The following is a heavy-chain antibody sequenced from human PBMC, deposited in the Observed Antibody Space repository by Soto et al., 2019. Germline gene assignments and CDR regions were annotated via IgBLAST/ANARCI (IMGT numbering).Heavy chain of an antibody. V-gene: IGHV3-33*01. D-gene: IGHD2-2*01. J-gene: IGHJ4*02. CDR2: IWYDGSNK. CDR1: GFTFSSYG. CDR3: ARGGRGYLVVVPAAMQGSFDY. Sequence: QVQLVESGGGVVQPGRSLRLSCAASGFTFSSYGMHWVRQAPGKGLEWVAVIWYDGSNKYYADSVKGRFTISRDNSKNTPYLKMNSLRAEDTAVYYCARGGRGYLVVVPAAMQGSFDYWGQGTLVTVSS.